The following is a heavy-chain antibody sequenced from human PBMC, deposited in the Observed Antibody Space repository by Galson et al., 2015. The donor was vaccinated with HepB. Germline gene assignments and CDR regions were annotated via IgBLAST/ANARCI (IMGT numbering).Heavy chain of an antibody. D-gene: IGHD3-22*01. V-gene: IGHV3-66*01. CDR3: ARTPPWHTMIVVDPVFDS. CDR2: IYSGGTT. CDR1: GFTVSSDY. Sequence: SLRLSCAASGFTVSSDYMSWVRQAPGKGLEWVSVIYSGGTTHYADSVKGRFTISRDNSKNTVYLQMNSLRAEDTAVYYCARTPPWHTMIVVDPVFDSWGQGTLVTVSS. J-gene: IGHJ4*02.